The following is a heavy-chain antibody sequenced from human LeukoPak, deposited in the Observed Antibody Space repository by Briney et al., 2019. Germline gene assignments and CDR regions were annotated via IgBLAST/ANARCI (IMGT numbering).Heavy chain of an antibody. D-gene: IGHD2-2*01. J-gene: IGHJ6*02. CDR3: ARDRGYCSSTSCYYYGMDV. V-gene: IGHV3-66*01. CDR1: GFTFSSYW. Sequence: GGSLRLSCAASGFTFSSYWMHWVRQAPGKGLEWVSVIYSGDSTYYADSVKGRFTISRDNAKNSLYLQMNSLRAEDTAVYYCARDRGYCSSTSCYYYGMDVWGQGTTVTVSS. CDR2: IYSGDST.